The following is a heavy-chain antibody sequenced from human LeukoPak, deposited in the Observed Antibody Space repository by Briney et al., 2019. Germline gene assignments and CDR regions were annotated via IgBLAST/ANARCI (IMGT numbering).Heavy chain of an antibody. J-gene: IGHJ4*02. Sequence: PGGSLRLSCAASGFTFSTYWMHWVRQAPGKGLVWVSRINGDGTSTSTSYADSVKGRFTISRDNAKNTLYLHMHTLRAEDTAVYYCARDRDYGAPDYWGQGTLVTVSS. V-gene: IGHV3-74*01. D-gene: IGHD4-17*01. CDR1: GFTFSTYW. CDR3: ARDRDYGAPDY. CDR2: INGDGTSTST.